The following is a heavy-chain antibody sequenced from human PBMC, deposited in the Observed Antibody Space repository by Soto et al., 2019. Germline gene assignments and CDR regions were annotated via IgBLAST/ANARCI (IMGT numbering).Heavy chain of an antibody. Sequence: QVQLVQSGAEVKKPGSSVKVSCKASGGTFSSYTISWVRQAPGQGLELMGRMIPILGRANYAQKFQGRVTITEDKSKRTAYMELSSLRSEDTAVYYCAREDIVATGVVYYFDYWGQGTLVTVSS. CDR1: GGTFSSYT. J-gene: IGHJ4*02. V-gene: IGHV1-69*08. CDR3: AREDIVATGVVYYFDY. D-gene: IGHD5-12*01. CDR2: MIPILGRA.